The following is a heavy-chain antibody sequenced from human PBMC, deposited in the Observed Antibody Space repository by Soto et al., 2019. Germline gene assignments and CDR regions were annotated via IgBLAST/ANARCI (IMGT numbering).Heavy chain of an antibody. D-gene: IGHD3-22*01. V-gene: IGHV3-15*01. J-gene: IGHJ4*02. Sequence: PGGSLRLSCAASGFTFINAWMSWVRQAPGKGLEWVGRIKSKTDGGTTDYAAPVKGRFTISRDDSKNTLYLQMNSLKTEDTAVYYCTTAPFPLYYYDSSGYYWLDYWGQGTLVTVSS. CDR1: GFTFINAW. CDR2: IKSKTDGGTT. CDR3: TTAPFPLYYYDSSGYYWLDY.